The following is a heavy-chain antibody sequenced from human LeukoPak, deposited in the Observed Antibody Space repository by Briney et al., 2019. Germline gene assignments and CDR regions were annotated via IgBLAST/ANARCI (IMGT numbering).Heavy chain of an antibody. CDR1: GFTFSSYS. CDR3: AKDARSGSYFYWFDP. V-gene: IGHV3-21*04. Sequence: PGGSLRLSCAASGFTFSSYSMNWVRQAPGKGLEWVSSISSSSSYIYYADSVKGRFTISRDNAKNSLYLQMDSLRAEDTAVYYCAKDARSGSYFYWFDPWGQGTLVTVSS. CDR2: ISSSSSYI. J-gene: IGHJ5*02. D-gene: IGHD3-10*01.